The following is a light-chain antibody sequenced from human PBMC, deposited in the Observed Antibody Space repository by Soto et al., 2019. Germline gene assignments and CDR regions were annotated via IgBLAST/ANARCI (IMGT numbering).Light chain of an antibody. J-gene: IGKJ4*01. CDR1: QGITYW. CDR2: AAS. CDR3: QQHDNLPLT. Sequence: DIQMTQSPSSMSASLGDRVTITCRASQGITYWLAWYQQRPGRAPKCLIYAASILETGVPSRFSGSGSGTDFRFTISSLQPEDIATYYCQQHDNLPLTFGGGTKVDIK. V-gene: IGKV1-33*01.